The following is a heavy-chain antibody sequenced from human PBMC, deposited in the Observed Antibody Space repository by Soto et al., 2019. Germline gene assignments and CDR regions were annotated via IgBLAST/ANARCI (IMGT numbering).Heavy chain of an antibody. D-gene: IGHD2-2*01. CDR1: GYSFTSHW. J-gene: IGHJ6*02. CDR2: IDPSDSYT. Sequence: PGESLKISCKGSGYSFTSHWISWVRQMPGKGLEWMGRIDPSDSYTNYSPSFQGHVTISADKSISTAYLQWSSLKASDTAMYYCATDPNCSSTSCYPSGMDVWGQGTTVTVSS. V-gene: IGHV5-10-1*01. CDR3: ATDPNCSSTSCYPSGMDV.